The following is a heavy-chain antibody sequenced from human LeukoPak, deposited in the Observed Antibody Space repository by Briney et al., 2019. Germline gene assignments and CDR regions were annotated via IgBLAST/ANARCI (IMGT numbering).Heavy chain of an antibody. CDR1: GNSISSGDNY. J-gene: IGHJ4*02. Sequence: SETLSLTCTVSGNSISSGDNYWSWIRQPAGKGLEGIGRIYTSGSTNYNPSLESRVTISGDTSKNQFSLRLSSVTAADTAVYYCARASYSYDINGWVPFDYWGQGTLVTVSS. V-gene: IGHV4-61*02. D-gene: IGHD3-22*01. CDR2: IYTSGST. CDR3: ARASYSYDINGWVPFDY.